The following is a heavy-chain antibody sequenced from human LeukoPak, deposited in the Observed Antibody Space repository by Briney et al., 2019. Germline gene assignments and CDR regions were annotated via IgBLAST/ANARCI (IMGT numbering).Heavy chain of an antibody. CDR1: GYTFTGYY. Sequence: ASVKVSCKASGYTFTGYYMHWVRQAPGQGLEWMGWINPNSGGTNYAQKFQGRVTMTRDTSISTAYMELRSLRSDDTAVYYCARDGSPSSGYYHGFDYWGQGTLVTVSS. CDR3: ARDGSPSSGYYHGFDY. D-gene: IGHD3-22*01. J-gene: IGHJ4*02. V-gene: IGHV1-2*02. CDR2: INPNSGGT.